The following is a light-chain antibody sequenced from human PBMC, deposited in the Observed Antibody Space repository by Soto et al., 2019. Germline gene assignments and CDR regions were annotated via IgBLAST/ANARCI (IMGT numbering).Light chain of an antibody. CDR1: QGISRW. CDR2: DAS. V-gene: IGKV1-5*01. Sequence: DIQMTQSPSTLSASVGDRVTITCRASQGISRWLAWYQQEPGKVPKLLIHDASSLESGVPSRFSGSGSGTEFTLTISSLQPGDFATYYCQQYNSYVLTVGRGTKVDI. CDR3: QQYNSYVLT. J-gene: IGKJ4*01.